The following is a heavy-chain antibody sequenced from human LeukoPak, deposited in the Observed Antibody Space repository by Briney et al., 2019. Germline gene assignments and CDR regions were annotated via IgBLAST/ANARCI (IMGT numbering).Heavy chain of an antibody. CDR2: IYYDGST. J-gene: IGHJ4*02. V-gene: IGHV4-59*01. CDR1: GASMRSYY. D-gene: IGHD5-24*01. Sequence: SETLSLTCTVSGASMRSYYWSWIRQPPGKGLEWIGYIYYDGSTTYNPSLKSRVTISVDTSKNQFSLKLTSVTAADTAVYYCARVEMATITVDYWGQGTLVTVSS. CDR3: ARVEMATITVDY.